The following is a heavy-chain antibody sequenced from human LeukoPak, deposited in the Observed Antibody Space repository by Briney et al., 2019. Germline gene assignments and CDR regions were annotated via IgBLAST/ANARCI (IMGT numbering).Heavy chain of an antibody. J-gene: IGHJ6*03. Sequence: PGGSLRLSCAASGFTFSSYEMNWVRQAPGKGLEWVSYISSSGSTIYYADSVKGRFTISRDNAKNSLYLQMNSLRAEDPAVYYCAGLGFPVYYYYMDVWGKGTTVSVSS. CDR1: GFTFSSYE. V-gene: IGHV3-48*03. CDR3: AGLGFPVYYYYMDV. CDR2: ISSSGSTI. D-gene: IGHD2-15*01.